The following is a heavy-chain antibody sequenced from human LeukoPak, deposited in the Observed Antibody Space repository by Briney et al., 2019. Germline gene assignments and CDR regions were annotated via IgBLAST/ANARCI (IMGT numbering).Heavy chain of an antibody. V-gene: IGHV3-21*01. J-gene: IGHJ3*02. D-gene: IGHD3-22*01. CDR2: ISSSSSYI. CDR1: GFTFSGYS. CDR3: ARTSTYYYDPDAFDI. Sequence: GGSLRLSCAASGFTFSGYSMNWVRQAPGKGLEWVSSISSSSSYIYYADSVKGRFTISRDNAKNSLYLQMNSLRAEDTAVYYCARTSTYYYDPDAFDIWGQGTMVTVSS.